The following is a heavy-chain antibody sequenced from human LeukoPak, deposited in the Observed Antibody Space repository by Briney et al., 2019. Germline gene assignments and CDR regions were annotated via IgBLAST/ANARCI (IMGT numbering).Heavy chain of an antibody. CDR2: IYYSGST. J-gene: IGHJ2*01. D-gene: IGHD1-20*01. Sequence: PSETLSLTCTVSGGSISSYYWSWIRQPPGKGLEWIGYIYYSGSTNYNPSLKSRVTISVDTSKNQFSLKLSSVTAADTAVYYCARERIPGYFDLWGRGTLVTVSS. V-gene: IGHV4-59*01. CDR3: ARERIPGYFDL. CDR1: GGSISSYY.